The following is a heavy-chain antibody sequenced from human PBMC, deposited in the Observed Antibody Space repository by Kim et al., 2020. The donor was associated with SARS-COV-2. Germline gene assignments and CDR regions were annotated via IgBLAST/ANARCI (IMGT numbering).Heavy chain of an antibody. CDR1: GFTFSTYN. V-gene: IGHV3-48*04. D-gene: IGHD7-27*01. CDR2: ISSSSSSSSSTI. CDR3: ARERVNGGSLGY. J-gene: IGHJ4*02. Sequence: GGSLRLSCAASGFTFSTYNMNWVRQAPGKGLEWVSYISSSSSSSSSTIYYADSVRGRFTISRDDAKNSLYLQMNNLRAEDTAVYYCARERVNGGSLGYWGQGTLVTVSS.